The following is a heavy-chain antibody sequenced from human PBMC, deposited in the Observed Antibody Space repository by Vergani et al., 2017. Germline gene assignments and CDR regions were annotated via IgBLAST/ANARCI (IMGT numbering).Heavy chain of an antibody. CDR3: ATPQTVTTGGMEV. CDR1: GYTFTDHY. V-gene: IGHV1-69-2*01. D-gene: IGHD4-17*01. Sequence: EVQLVQSGAEVKKPGATMKISCKVSGYTFTDHYMHLVKQAPGKGLEWMGLVDPEDGETIYAEKFKGRVTIAADTSTDKAHLELSSLRSEDTAVYYCATPQTVTTGGMEVWGQGTTVIVSS. CDR2: VDPEDGET. J-gene: IGHJ6*02.